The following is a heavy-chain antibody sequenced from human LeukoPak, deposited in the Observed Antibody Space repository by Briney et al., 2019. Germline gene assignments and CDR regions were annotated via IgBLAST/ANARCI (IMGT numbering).Heavy chain of an antibody. CDR2: ISGSNGNT. D-gene: IGHD3-22*01. CDR3: ARSHRTLKLLLPTDY. CDR1: SYTFTRYG. V-gene: IGHV1-18*01. Sequence: ASVKVSCKASSYTFTRYGISWVRQAPGQGLEWMGWISGSNGNTNYAQKFQGRVSMTADTSTSTAYMELRSLTSDDTAVYYCARSHRTLKLLLPTDYWGQGTLVTVSS. J-gene: IGHJ4*02.